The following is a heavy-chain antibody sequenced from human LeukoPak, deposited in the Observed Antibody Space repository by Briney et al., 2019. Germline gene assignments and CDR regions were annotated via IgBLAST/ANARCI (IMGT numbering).Heavy chain of an antibody. CDR2: ISGYNGDK. CDR3: ARLGSPVDIVPNTMDV. V-gene: IGHV1-18*01. Sequence: SVTLSCKASGYTFTAYGVSWVRQAPGQGLEWMGWISGYNGDKNYEQRLQGRVTMTTATSTSTGYMELRSLRSDDTAVYYCARLGSPVDIVPNTMDVWGQGTTVTV. CDR1: GYTFTAYG. D-gene: IGHD2-15*01. J-gene: IGHJ6*02.